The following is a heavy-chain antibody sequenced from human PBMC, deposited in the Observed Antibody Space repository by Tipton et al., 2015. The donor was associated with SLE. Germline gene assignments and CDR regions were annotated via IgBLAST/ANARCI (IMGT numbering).Heavy chain of an antibody. CDR2: IYYSGST. V-gene: IGHV4-30-4*01. J-gene: IGHJ3*02. Sequence: TLSLTCTVSGGSISSDDYYWNWIRQPPGKGLEWIGYIYYSGSTYYNPSLKSRVTISVDTSKNQFSLKLSSVTAADTAVYYCARGEDIVVAVDAFDIWGQGTMVTVSS. D-gene: IGHD2-15*01. CDR3: ARGEDIVVAVDAFDI. CDR1: GGSISSDDYY.